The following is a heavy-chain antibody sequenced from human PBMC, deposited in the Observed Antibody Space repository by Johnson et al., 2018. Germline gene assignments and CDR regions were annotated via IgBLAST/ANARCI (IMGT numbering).Heavy chain of an antibody. V-gene: IGHV3-30-3*01. CDR2: ISYDGSNK. CDR3: ARGMVPPSGSYYERSPGDAFDI. Sequence: QVQLVQSGGGVVQPGRSLRLSCAASGFTFSSYAMHWVRQAPGKGLEWVAVISYDGSNKYYADSVKGRFTISRDNSKNTLYLQMNSLRAEDTAVYYCARGMVPPSGSYYERSPGDAFDIWGQGTMVTVSS. CDR1: GFTFSSYA. J-gene: IGHJ3*02. D-gene: IGHD1-26*01.